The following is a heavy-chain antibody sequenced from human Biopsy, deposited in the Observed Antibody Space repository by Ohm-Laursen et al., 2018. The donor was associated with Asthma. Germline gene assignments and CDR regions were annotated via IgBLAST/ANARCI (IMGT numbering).Heavy chain of an antibody. CDR2: INSVFGTT. V-gene: IGHV1-69*13. D-gene: IGHD2-2*01. CDR3: ARKAGSCISRTCYSLDF. CDR1: GGTFNTYV. Sequence: SVKVSCKSLGGTFNTYVIGWVRQAPGQGLEWMGGINSVFGTTTYPQKFQDRVTITADDSTSPVYMELSSLRSEDTAVYYCARKAGSCISRTCYSLDFWGQGTLVTVSS. J-gene: IGHJ4*02.